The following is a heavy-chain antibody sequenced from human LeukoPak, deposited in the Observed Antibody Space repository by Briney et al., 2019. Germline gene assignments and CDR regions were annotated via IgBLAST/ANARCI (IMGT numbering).Heavy chain of an antibody. Sequence: GGSLRLSCAASEFTFSSYAMSWVRQAPGKGLEWVSAISGSGGSTYYADSVKGRFTISRDNSKNTLYLQMNSLRAEDTAVYYCAKTPPLYSSSSQFDYWGQGTLVTVSS. D-gene: IGHD6-6*01. CDR3: AKTPPLYSSSSQFDY. CDR1: EFTFSSYA. CDR2: ISGSGGST. J-gene: IGHJ4*02. V-gene: IGHV3-23*01.